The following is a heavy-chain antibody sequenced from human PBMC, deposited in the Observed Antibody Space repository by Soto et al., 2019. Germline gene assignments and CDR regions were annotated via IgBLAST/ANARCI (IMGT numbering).Heavy chain of an antibody. V-gene: IGHV3-23*04. J-gene: IGHJ4*02. D-gene: IGHD5-18*01. CDR3: AKSSYQEENFDY. Sequence: EVQLVETGGGLIQPGGSLRLSCAASGFTVSSNYMSWVHQAPGKGLEWVSAISGSGGSTYYADSVKGRFTISRDNSKNTLYLQMNSLRAEDTAVYYCAKSSYQEENFDYWGQGTLVTVSS. CDR1: GFTVSSNY. CDR2: ISGSGGST.